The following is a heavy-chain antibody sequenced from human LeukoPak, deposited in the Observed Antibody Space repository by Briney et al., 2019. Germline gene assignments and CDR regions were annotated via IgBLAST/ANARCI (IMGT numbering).Heavy chain of an antibody. V-gene: IGHV4-34*01. CDR3: ARGSTATSLDY. J-gene: IGHJ4*02. D-gene: IGHD4-17*01. Sequence: SETLSLTCAVYGGSFSGYYWSWIRQPPGKGLEWIGEINHSGSTNYNPSLKSRVTVSVDTSKNQFSLKLSSVTAADTAVYYCARGSTATSLDYWGQGTLVTVSS. CDR1: GGSFSGYY. CDR2: INHSGST.